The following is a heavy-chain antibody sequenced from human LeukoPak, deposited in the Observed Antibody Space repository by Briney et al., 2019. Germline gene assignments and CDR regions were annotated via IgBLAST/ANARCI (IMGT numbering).Heavy chain of an antibody. J-gene: IGHJ4*02. D-gene: IGHD6-13*01. CDR2: ISGSGGST. Sequence: GGYLRLSCAASGFTFSSYAMSWVRQAPGKGLEWVSAISGSGGSTYYADSVKGRFTISRDNSKNTLYLQMNSLRAEDTAVYYCAAGIAAAGMFDYWGQGTLVTVSS. CDR3: AAGIAAAGMFDY. CDR1: GFTFSSYA. V-gene: IGHV3-23*01.